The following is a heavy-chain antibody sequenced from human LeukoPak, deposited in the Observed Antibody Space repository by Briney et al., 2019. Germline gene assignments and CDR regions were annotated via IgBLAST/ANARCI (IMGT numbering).Heavy chain of an antibody. CDR2: ISSSSSYI. V-gene: IGHV3-21*04. Sequence: GSLRLSCAASGFTFSSYSMNWVRQAPGKGLEWVSSISSSSSYIYYADSVKGRFTISRDNAKNSLYLQMNSLRAEDTALYYCAKDRGYSYGYDYSDYWGQGTLVTVSS. D-gene: IGHD5-18*01. J-gene: IGHJ4*02. CDR1: GFTFSSYS. CDR3: AKDRGYSYGYDYSDY.